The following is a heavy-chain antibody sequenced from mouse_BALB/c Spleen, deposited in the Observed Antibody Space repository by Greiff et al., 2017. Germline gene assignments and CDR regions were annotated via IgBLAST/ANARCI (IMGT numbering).Heavy chain of an antibody. D-gene: IGHD2-1*01. CDR2: IWWDDDK. CDR1: GFSLSTSGMG. J-gene: IGHJ1*01. CDR3: ARIGGKLDV. Sequence: QVTLKVSGPGILQPSQTLSLTCSFSGFSLSTSGMGVGWIRQPSGKGLEWLAHIWWDDDKYYNTALKSGLTISKDTSKNQVFLKIASVDTADTATYYCARIGGKLDVWGAGTTVTVSS. V-gene: IGHV8-8*01.